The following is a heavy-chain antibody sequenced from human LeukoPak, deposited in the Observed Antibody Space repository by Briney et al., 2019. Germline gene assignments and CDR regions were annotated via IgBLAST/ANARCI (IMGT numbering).Heavy chain of an antibody. CDR2: IYPGDSDT. V-gene: IGHV5-51*01. CDR3: ARVMTTLTGFDF. D-gene: IGHD2/OR15-2a*01. J-gene: IGHJ4*02. CDR1: GYTFTTYW. Sequence: GESLKISCKGSGYTFTTYWIGWVRQMPGKGLEWMGIIYPGDSDTRYSPSFRGQVTISADKSITTAYLQWSSLKASDTAMYYCARVMTTLTGFDFWGQGTLVTVSS.